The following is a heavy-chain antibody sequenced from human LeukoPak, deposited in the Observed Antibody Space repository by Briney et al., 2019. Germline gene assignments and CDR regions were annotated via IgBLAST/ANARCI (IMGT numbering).Heavy chain of an antibody. CDR1: GYTFTSYG. CDR3: ARGAGDYDFWSGYYVYYYYYGMDV. D-gene: IGHD3-3*01. Sequence: ASVTVSCKASGYTFTSYGISWVRQAPGQGLEWMGWISAYNGNTNYAQKLLGRVTMTTDTSTSTAYMELRSLRSDDTAVYYCARGAGDYDFWSGYYVYYYYYGMDVWGQGTTVTVSS. J-gene: IGHJ6*02. V-gene: IGHV1-18*01. CDR2: ISAYNGNT.